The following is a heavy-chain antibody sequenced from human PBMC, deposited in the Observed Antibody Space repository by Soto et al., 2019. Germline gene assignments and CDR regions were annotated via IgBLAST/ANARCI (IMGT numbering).Heavy chain of an antibody. CDR1: GYTVTSYA. V-gene: IGHV1-3*01. CDR2: INAGNGNT. CDR3: ARDLVGVTRLDY. Sequence: ASVKVSCKASGYTVTSYAMHWVRQAPGQRLEWMGWINAGNGNTKYSQKFQGRVTITRDTSASTAYMELSSLRSEDTAVYYCARDLVGVTRLDYWGQGTLVTVSS. D-gene: IGHD2-21*02. J-gene: IGHJ4*02.